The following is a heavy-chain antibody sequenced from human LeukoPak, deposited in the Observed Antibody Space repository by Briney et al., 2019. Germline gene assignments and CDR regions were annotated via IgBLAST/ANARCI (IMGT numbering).Heavy chain of an antibody. V-gene: IGHV3-23*01. CDR1: RFTFSGYG. D-gene: IGHD3-10*01. Sequence: GGSLRLSCAASRFTFSGYGMSWVRQAPGKGLEWVSGISGSGGRTYYADSVKGRFTISRDNSKNTLYLQMNSLRAEDTAVYYCAKVSGLSGINWFDPWGQGTLVTVSS. J-gene: IGHJ5*02. CDR2: ISGSGGRT. CDR3: AKVSGLSGINWFDP.